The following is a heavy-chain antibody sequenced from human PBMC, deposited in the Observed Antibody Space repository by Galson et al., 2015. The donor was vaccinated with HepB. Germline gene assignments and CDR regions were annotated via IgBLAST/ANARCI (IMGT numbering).Heavy chain of an antibody. D-gene: IGHD2-15*01. V-gene: IGHV1-3*01. Sequence: SVKVSCKASGYTFTSYAMHWVRQAPGQRLEWMGWINAGNGNTKYSQKFQGRVTITGDTSASTAYMELSSLRSEDTAVYYCARSTVVVVAADYWGQGTLVTVSS. CDR1: GYTFTSYA. CDR2: INAGNGNT. CDR3: ARSTVVVVAADY. J-gene: IGHJ4*02.